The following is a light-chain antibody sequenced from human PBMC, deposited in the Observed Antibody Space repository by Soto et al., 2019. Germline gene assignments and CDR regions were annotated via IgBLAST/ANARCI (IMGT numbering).Light chain of an antibody. CDR1: QSLVYSDGNTY. V-gene: IGKV2-30*01. CDR3: MQGTLQWT. J-gene: IGKJ1*01. CDR2: KVC. Sequence: DVVMTQSPLSLPVTLGQPASISCRSSQSLVYSDGNTYLNWFQQRPGQSPRRLIYKVCNRDSGVPDRFGGSGSGTDFTLKISRVAAEDVGVYYCMQGTLQWTFGQGTKVEIK.